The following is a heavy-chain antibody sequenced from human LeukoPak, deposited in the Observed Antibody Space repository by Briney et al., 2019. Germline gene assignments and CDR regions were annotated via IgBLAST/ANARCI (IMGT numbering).Heavy chain of an antibody. V-gene: IGHV1-2*02. D-gene: IGHD2-15*01. CDR3: ARDFLGYCSGGSCHYFDY. CDR1: GYTFTGYY. Sequence: ASVKVSCKASGYTFTGYYVHWVRQAPGQGLEWMGWINPNSGGTNYAQKFQGRVTMTRDTSISTAYMELSRLRSDDTAVYYCARDFLGYCSGGSCHYFDYWGQGTLVTVSS. CDR2: INPNSGGT. J-gene: IGHJ4*02.